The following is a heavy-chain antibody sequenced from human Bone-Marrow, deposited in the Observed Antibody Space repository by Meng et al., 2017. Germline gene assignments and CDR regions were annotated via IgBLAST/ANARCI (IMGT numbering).Heavy chain of an antibody. CDR3: ARDYRDGYNYRDY. CDR2: ISGYNGNT. CDR1: CYTLTSYG. V-gene: IGHV1-18*01. Sequence: ASVNVSCQASCYTLTSYGISWVRQAPGQGLEWMGWISGYNGNTNYAQNLQGRVTLTTDTSTSTAYMELRSLRSDDTAVYYCARDYRDGYNYRDYWGQGTLVTVSS. D-gene: IGHD5-24*01. J-gene: IGHJ4*02.